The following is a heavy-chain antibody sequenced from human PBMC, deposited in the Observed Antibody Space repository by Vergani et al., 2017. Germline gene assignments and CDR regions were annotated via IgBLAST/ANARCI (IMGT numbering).Heavy chain of an antibody. CDR3: ARDSCPSCGWFDP. J-gene: IGHJ5*02. D-gene: IGHD2-21*01. V-gene: IGHV4-34*01. Sequence: QVQLQQWGAGLLKPSETLSLTCAVYGGSFSGYYWSWIRQPPGKGLEWIGEINHSGSTYYNPSLKSRVTISVDTSKNQFSLKLSSVTAADTAVYYCARDSCPSCGWFDPWGQGTLVTVSS. CDR2: INHSGST. CDR1: GGSFSGYY.